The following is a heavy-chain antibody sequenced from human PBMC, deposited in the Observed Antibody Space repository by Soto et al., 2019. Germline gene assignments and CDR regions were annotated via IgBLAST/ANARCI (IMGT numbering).Heavy chain of an antibody. CDR3: ARLAVNAPNRGYYYYGMDV. CDR1: GGTFSSYA. CDR2: IIPIFGTA. J-gene: IGHJ6*02. D-gene: IGHD4-17*01. Sequence: GASVKVSCKACGGTFSSYAISWVRQAPGQGLEWMGGIIPIFGTANYAQKFQGRVTITADESTSTAYMELSSLRSEDTAVYYCARLAVNAPNRGYYYYGMDVWGQGTTVTVSS. V-gene: IGHV1-69*13.